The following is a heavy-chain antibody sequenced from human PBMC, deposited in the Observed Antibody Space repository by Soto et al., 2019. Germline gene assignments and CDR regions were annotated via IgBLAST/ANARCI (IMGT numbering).Heavy chain of an antibody. CDR1: GGSISSYY. J-gene: IGHJ4*02. Sequence: SETLSLTCTVSGGSISSYYWIWIRQPPGKGLEWIGYIYYSGSTNYNPSLKSRVTISVDTSKNQFSLKLSSVTAADTAVYYCARGRPPDIHWGQGTLVTVSS. V-gene: IGHV4-59*01. CDR2: IYYSGST. CDR3: ARGRPPDIH. D-gene: IGHD3-9*01.